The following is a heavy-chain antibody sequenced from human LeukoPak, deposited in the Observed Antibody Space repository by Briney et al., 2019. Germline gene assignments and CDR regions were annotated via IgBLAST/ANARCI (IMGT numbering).Heavy chain of an antibody. D-gene: IGHD3-16*02. CDR3: ARGPPSGLRLGELSANFDY. Sequence: SVKVSCKASGGTFSSYAISWVRQALGQGLEWMGRIIPILGIANYAQKFQDRVTITADKSTSTAYMELSSLRSEDTAVYYCARGPPSGLRLGELSANFDYWGQGTLVTVSS. J-gene: IGHJ4*02. V-gene: IGHV1-69*04. CDR1: GGTFSSYA. CDR2: IIPILGIA.